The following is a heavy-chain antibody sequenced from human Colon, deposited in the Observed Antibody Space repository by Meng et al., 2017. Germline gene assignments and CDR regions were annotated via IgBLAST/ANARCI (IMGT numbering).Heavy chain of an antibody. D-gene: IGHD3-10*01. V-gene: IGHV4-59*01. Sequence: EQLHVSGPGLLNPSETLSLTCTVSGGSITSYYWSCIRQSPGKGLEWIGNIYYSGGPNYNPSLKSRVTLSVDMSKNQFSLKLKSVTAADTAVYYCAAYGSGTNYANNWFDPWGQGTLVTVSS. J-gene: IGHJ5*02. CDR3: AAYGSGTNYANNWFDP. CDR1: GGSITSYY. CDR2: IYYSGGP.